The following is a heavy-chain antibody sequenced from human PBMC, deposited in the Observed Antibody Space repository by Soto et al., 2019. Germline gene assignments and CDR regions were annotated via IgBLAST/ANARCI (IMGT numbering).Heavy chain of an antibody. CDR2: ISAYNGNT. D-gene: IGHD5-12*01. V-gene: IGHV1-18*01. CDR3: ASSIYIVATMAPYYFDY. J-gene: IGHJ4*02. Sequence: GASVKVSCKASGYTFTSYGISWVRQAPGQGLEWMGWISAYNGNTNYAQKLQGRVTMTTDTSTSTAYMELRSLRSDDTAVYYCASSIYIVATMAPYYFDYWGQGTLVTVSS. CDR1: GYTFTSYG.